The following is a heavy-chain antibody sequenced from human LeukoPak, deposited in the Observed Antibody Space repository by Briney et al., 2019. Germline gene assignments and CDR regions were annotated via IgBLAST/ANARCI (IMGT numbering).Heavy chain of an antibody. Sequence: PSETLSLTCAVYGGSFSGYYWSWIRQSAGEGLEWIGRIYTSGSTNYNPSLKSRVTISVDTSKNQFSLKLSSVTAADTAVYYCARWGPGGLRPIMVDVWGQGTTVTVSS. D-gene: IGHD2-15*01. CDR1: GGSFSGYY. V-gene: IGHV4-59*10. J-gene: IGHJ6*02. CDR3: ARWGPGGLRPIMVDV. CDR2: IYTSGST.